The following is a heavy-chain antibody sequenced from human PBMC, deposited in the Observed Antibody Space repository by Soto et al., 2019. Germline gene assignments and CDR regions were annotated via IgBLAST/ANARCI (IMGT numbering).Heavy chain of an antibody. V-gene: IGHV3-23*01. CDR3: AKERLGRGIDY. D-gene: IGHD6-6*01. CDR2: VNNSGGGT. Sequence: EVLLLDSGGGLVQPGGSLRLSCAASGFTFSNYAMTWVRQAPGKGPEWISTVNNSGGGTYYADSVKGRFTISRDNSKNTLYLQVSSLRAEDTAVYYCAKERLGRGIDYWGQGILVTVSS. CDR1: GFTFSNYA. J-gene: IGHJ4*02.